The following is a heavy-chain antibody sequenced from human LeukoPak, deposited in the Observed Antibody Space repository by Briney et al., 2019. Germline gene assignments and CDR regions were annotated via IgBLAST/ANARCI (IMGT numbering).Heavy chain of an antibody. J-gene: IGHJ6*03. CDR2: ISYSGIT. CDR1: GGSISTYS. Sequence: PSETLSLTCTVSGGSISTYSGNLIRQPPGKGLEWIGNISYSGITDYNHSLQSRVTISVDTSKNQFFLNLRSVTAADTAVYYCARGVTQQLGYYYSYHMDVWGKGTTVTVSS. CDR3: ARGVTQQLGYYYSYHMDV. D-gene: IGHD6-13*01. V-gene: IGHV4-59*01.